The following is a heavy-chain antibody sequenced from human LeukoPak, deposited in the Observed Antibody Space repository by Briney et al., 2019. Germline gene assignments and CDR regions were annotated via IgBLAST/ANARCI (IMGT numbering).Heavy chain of an antibody. D-gene: IGHD3-9*01. Sequence: SETLSLTCTVSGGSISSSSYYWGWIRQPPGKGLEWIGEINHSGSTNYNPSLKSRVTISVDTSKNQFSLKLSSVTAADTAVYYCARGGLVSYDILTGYYFDYWGQGTLVTVSS. V-gene: IGHV4-39*07. J-gene: IGHJ4*02. CDR3: ARGGLVSYDILTGYYFDY. CDR1: GGSISSSSYY. CDR2: INHSGST.